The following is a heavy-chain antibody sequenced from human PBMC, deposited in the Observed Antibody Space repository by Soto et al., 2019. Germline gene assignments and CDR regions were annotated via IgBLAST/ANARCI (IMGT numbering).Heavy chain of an antibody. Sequence: SETLSLTCAVSGDSISSDNWWNWVRQPPGKGLEWIGEIYHSGSTKYNSSLKNRVTISVDKSKNQFSLNLTSVTAADAAIYYCARVRFGANWGQGTLVTVSS. CDR3: ARVRFGAN. V-gene: IGHV4-4*02. J-gene: IGHJ4*02. CDR1: GDSISSDNW. CDR2: IYHSGST. D-gene: IGHD3-10*01.